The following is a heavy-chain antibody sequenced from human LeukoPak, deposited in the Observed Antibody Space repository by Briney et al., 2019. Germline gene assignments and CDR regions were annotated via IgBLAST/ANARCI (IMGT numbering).Heavy chain of an antibody. CDR1: GYSFTGYI. Sequence: GASVKVSCKASGYSFTGYIMQWGRQAPGQGLEWMGWINPNSGDTNYAQKFQGRVTMTRDTSISTAYMELSRLRSDDAAVYYCARRFYYAMDVWGQGTTVTVSS. D-gene: IGHD3-16*01. CDR3: ARRFYYAMDV. CDR2: INPNSGDT. J-gene: IGHJ6*02. V-gene: IGHV1-2*02.